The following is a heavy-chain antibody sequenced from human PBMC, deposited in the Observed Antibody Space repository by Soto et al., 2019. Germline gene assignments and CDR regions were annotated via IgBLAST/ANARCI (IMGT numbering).Heavy chain of an antibody. CDR3: ARGPDYYYGMDV. Sequence: QVQLQQWGAGLLKPSETLSLTCAVYGGSFSGYYWSWIRQPPGKGLEWIGEINHSGSTNYNPSLKSRVTISVDTSKNQFSLKLSSVTAADMAVYYCARGPDYYYGMDVWGQGTTVTVSS. CDR1: GGSFSGYY. J-gene: IGHJ6*02. CDR2: INHSGST. V-gene: IGHV4-34*01.